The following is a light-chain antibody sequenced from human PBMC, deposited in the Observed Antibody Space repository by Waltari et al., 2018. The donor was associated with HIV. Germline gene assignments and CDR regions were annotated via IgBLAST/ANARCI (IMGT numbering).Light chain of an antibody. V-gene: IGLV2-11*01. CDR1: SSDAGAYNY. J-gene: IGLJ2*01. CDR3: SSYAGTSNFVL. CDR2: NVS. Sequence: QSALTQPRSVSESPGQSVTISCTGTSSDAGAYNYVSWYQQHPGRAPKFIIYNVSERPSGGPDRFSGSKSGNTASLTISGLQAEDEADYYCSSYAGTSNFVLFGGGTKLTVL.